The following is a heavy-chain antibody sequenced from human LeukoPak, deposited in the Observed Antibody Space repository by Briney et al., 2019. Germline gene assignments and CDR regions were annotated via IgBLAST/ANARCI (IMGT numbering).Heavy chain of an antibody. Sequence: GGSLRLSCAASGFTLSDYYINWIRQAPGKGLEWVSSISSSGYGIFYADSVKDRFSVSRDNVNNIVHPQLNRLRAEDTALYFCARVRRQRLERIFFDSWGQGTPVTVSS. D-gene: IGHD6-25*01. CDR2: ISSSGYGI. J-gene: IGHJ4*02. CDR3: ARVRRQRLERIFFDS. CDR1: GFTLSDYY. V-gene: IGHV3-11*01.